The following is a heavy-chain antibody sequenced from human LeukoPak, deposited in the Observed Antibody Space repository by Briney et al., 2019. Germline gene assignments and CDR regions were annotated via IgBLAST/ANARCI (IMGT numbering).Heavy chain of an antibody. J-gene: IGHJ4*02. CDR2: IYTSGST. CDR1: GGSISSGSYY. V-gene: IGHV4-61*02. Sequence: PSETLSLTCTVSGGSISSGSYYWSWIRQPAGKGLEWIGRIYTSGSTNYNPSLKSRVTISVDTSKNQFSLKLSPVTAADTAVYYCARGLRGGKLRPSYYFDYWGQGTLVTVSS. D-gene: IGHD2-15*01. CDR3: ARGLRGGKLRPSYYFDY.